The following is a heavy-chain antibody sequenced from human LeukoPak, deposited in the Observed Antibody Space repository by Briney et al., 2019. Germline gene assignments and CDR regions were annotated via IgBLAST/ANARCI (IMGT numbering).Heavy chain of an antibody. D-gene: IGHD5-18*01. Sequence: PSQTLSLTCTVSGGSISSGGYYWSWIRQHPGKGLEWIGYIYYSGSTYYNPSLKSRVTISVDTSKNQFSLKLSSVTAADTAVYYCARSGVDTAICYFDYWGQGTLVTVSS. J-gene: IGHJ4*02. CDR1: GGSISSGGYY. CDR3: ARSGVDTAICYFDY. CDR2: IYYSGST. V-gene: IGHV4-31*03.